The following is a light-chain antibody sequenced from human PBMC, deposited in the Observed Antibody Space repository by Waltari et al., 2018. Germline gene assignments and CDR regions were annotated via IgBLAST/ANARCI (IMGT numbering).Light chain of an antibody. CDR3: QQYNSYSLLT. J-gene: IGKJ4*01. Sequence: DIQMTQSPSTLSASVGVRFTITCRASQSISNWLAWYQQKPGKAPKLLIYKASTLESGVPSRFSGSGSGTEFTLTISSLQPDDFATYYCQQYNSYSLLTFGGGTKVEIK. CDR1: QSISNW. CDR2: KAS. V-gene: IGKV1-5*03.